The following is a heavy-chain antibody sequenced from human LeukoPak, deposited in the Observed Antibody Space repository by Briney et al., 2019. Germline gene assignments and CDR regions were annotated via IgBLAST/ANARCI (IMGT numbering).Heavy chain of an antibody. CDR3: ARVLGYCSGGSCYGDAFDI. D-gene: IGHD2-15*01. Sequence: SGGSLRLSCAASGFTFNYHAMHWVRQAPGKGLEWVAVIPYDGSNKYYADSVKGRFTISRDNAKNTLYVQMNSLRTEDTAVYYCARVLGYCSGGSCYGDAFDIWGQGTMVTVSS. J-gene: IGHJ3*02. CDR1: GFTFNYHA. V-gene: IGHV3-30-3*01. CDR2: IPYDGSNK.